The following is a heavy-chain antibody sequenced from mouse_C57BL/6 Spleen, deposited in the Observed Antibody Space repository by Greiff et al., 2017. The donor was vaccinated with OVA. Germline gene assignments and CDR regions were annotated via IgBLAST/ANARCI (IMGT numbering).Heavy chain of an antibody. Sequence: QVQLQQPGAELVMPGASVKLSCKASGYTFTSYWMHWVKQRPGQGLEWIGEIDLSDSYTNYNQKFKGKSTLTVDKSSSTAYMQLSSLTSEDSAVYYCARELREFAYWGQGTLVTVSA. D-gene: IGHD1-1*01. J-gene: IGHJ3*01. CDR3: ARELREFAY. V-gene: IGHV1-69*01. CDR1: GYTFTSYW. CDR2: IDLSDSYT.